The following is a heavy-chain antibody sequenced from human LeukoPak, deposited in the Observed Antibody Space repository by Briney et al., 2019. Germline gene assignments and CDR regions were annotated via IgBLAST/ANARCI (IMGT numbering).Heavy chain of an antibody. D-gene: IGHD3-3*01. CDR2: IYYSGST. V-gene: IGHV4-30-4*08. CDR1: GGSISSGDYY. J-gene: IGHJ6*03. CDR3: ASMPYDFWSGYGYYYMDV. Sequence: SKTLSLTCTVSGGSISSGDYYWSWIRQPPGKGLEWIGYIYYSGSTYYNPSLKSRVTISVDTSKNQFSLKLSSVAAADTAVYYCASMPYDFWSGYGYYYMDVWGKGTTVTVSS.